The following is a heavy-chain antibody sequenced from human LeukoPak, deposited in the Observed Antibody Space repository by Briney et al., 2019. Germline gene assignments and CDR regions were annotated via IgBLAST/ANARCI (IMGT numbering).Heavy chain of an antibody. CDR2: ISAYNGNT. D-gene: IGHD6-19*01. Sequence: ASVKVSCKASGYTFTSYGISWVRQAPGQGLEWMGWISAYNGNTNYAQKLQGRVTMTRDTSTSTVYMELSSLRSEDTAVYYCARDSYSGWYDYWGQGTLVTVSS. V-gene: IGHV1-18*01. J-gene: IGHJ4*02. CDR1: GYTFTSYG. CDR3: ARDSYSGWYDY.